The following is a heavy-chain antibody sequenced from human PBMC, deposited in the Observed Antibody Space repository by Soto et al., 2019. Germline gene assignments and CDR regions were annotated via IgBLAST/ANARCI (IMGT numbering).Heavy chain of an antibody. CDR3: ANGNVGATTVSDY. V-gene: IGHV3-23*01. J-gene: IGHJ4*02. D-gene: IGHD1-26*01. CDR2: ISGSGGST. Sequence: GGSLRLSCAASGFTFSSYAMSWVRQAPGKGLEWVSAISGSGGSTYYADSVKGRFTISRDNSKNTLYLQMNSLRAEDTAVYYCANGNVGATTVSDYWGQGTLVTVSS. CDR1: GFTFSSYA.